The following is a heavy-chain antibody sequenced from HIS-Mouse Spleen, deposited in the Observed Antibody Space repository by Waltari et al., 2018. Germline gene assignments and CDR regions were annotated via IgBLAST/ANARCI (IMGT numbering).Heavy chain of an antibody. CDR1: GGSISSYY. CDR2: IYYSGST. Sequence: QVQLQESGPGLVKPSETLSLTCTVSGGSISSYYWSWIRQPPGKGLEWIGYIYYSGSTTYHPSLRSRVTISVDTSKNQFSLKLSSVTAADTAVYYCASAIAARPSYFDYWGQGTLVTVSS. J-gene: IGHJ4*02. V-gene: IGHV4-59*01. CDR3: ASAIAARPSYFDY. D-gene: IGHD6-6*01.